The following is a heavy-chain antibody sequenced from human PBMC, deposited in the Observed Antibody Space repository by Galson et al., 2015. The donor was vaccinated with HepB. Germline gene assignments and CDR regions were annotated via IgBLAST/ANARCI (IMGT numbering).Heavy chain of an antibody. D-gene: IGHD3-10*01. J-gene: IGHJ4*02. V-gene: IGHV1-18*01. CDR2: ISADNGNT. Sequence: SVKVSCKASGYTFSAYGISWVRQAPGQGLEWMGWISADNGNTKNAQKVQGRVTMTTDTSTSTAYMELRSLRSDDTAIYYCGRDQGRWFGEGLLDFWGQGTLVTASS. CDR3: GRDQGRWFGEGLLDF. CDR1: GYTFSAYG.